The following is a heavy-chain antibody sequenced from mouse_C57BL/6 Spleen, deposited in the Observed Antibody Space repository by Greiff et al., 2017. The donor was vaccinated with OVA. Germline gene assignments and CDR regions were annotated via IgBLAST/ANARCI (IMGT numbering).Heavy chain of an antibody. CDR2: IHPNSGST. D-gene: IGHD1-1*01. CDR3: ARLITTVVATEAMDY. CDR1: GYTFTSYW. V-gene: IGHV1-64*01. J-gene: IGHJ4*01. Sequence: QVQLQQSGAELVKPGASVKLSCKASGYTFTSYWMHWVKQRPGQGLEWIGMIHPNSGSTNYNEKFKSKATLTVDKSSSTAYMQLSSLTSEDSAVYYCARLITTVVATEAMDYWGQGTSVTVSS.